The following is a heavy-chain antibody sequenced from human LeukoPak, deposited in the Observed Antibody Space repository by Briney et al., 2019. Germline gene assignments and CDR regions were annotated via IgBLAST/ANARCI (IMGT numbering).Heavy chain of an antibody. CDR1: GYTLTELS. D-gene: IGHD1-26*01. Sequence: ASVKVSCKVSGYTLTELSMHWVRQAPGKGLEWMEGFDPEDGETIYAQKFQGRVTMTEDTSTDTAYMELSSLRSEDTAVYYCATPAVGATGHYFDYWGQGTLVTVSS. J-gene: IGHJ4*02. CDR2: FDPEDGET. V-gene: IGHV1-24*01. CDR3: ATPAVGATGHYFDY.